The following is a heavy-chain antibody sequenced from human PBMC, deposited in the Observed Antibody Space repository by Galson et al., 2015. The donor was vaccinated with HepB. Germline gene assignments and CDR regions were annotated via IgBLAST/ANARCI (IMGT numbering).Heavy chain of an antibody. Sequence: LSLTCAAYGGSFSGYYWSWIRQPPGKGLEWIGEINHSGSTNYNPSLKSRVTISVDTSKNQFSLKLSSVTAADTAVYYCAGHFRGTVTMDFDYWGQGTLVTVSS. CDR3: AGHFRGTVTMDFDY. J-gene: IGHJ4*02. CDR1: GGSFSGYY. D-gene: IGHD4-17*01. V-gene: IGHV4-34*01. CDR2: INHSGST.